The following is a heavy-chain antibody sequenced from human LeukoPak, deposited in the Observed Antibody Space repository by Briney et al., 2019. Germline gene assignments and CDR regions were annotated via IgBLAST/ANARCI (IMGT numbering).Heavy chain of an antibody. V-gene: IGHV3-23*01. J-gene: IGHJ4*02. CDR1: GFTFSSYA. Sequence: GGSLRLSCAASGFTFSSYAMSWVRQAPGKGLEWVSSISGGGAVTYYADSVKGRFTISRDNSKNTVYLQLNSLRAEDTAVYYCAKEPRVATIEIFDYWGQGTLVTVSS. CDR2: ISGGGAVT. CDR3: AKEPRVATIEIFDY. D-gene: IGHD5-12*01.